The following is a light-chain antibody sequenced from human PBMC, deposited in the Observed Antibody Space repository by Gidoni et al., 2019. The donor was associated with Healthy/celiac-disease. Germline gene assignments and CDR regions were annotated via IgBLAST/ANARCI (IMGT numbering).Light chain of an antibody. V-gene: IGKV3-11*01. Sequence: ELVLPQSPATLSLSPGERATLSCSARQSVSSSLAWYQQKPGQAPRLLIYDASNRATGIPARFSGSGSGTDFTLTTSSLEPEDFAVYYCQQRSNGPPYTFGQGTKLEIK. CDR1: QSVSSS. J-gene: IGKJ2*01. CDR3: QQRSNGPPYT. CDR2: DAS.